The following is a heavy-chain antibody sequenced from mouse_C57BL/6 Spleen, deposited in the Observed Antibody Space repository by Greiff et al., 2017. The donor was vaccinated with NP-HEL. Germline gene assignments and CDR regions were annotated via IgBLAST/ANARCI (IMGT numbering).Heavy chain of an antibody. D-gene: IGHD1-1*01. CDR1: GYTFTSYW. CDR3: ATYGSSLYFDY. CDR2: IDPSDSYT. J-gene: IGHJ2*01. V-gene: IGHV1-69*01. Sequence: QVQLQQPGAELVMPGASVKLSCKASGYTFTSYWMHWVKQRPGQGLEWIGEIDPSDSYTNYNQKFKGKSTLTVDKSSSTAYMQLSSLTSEDSAVYYCATYGSSLYFDYWGQGTPLTVSS.